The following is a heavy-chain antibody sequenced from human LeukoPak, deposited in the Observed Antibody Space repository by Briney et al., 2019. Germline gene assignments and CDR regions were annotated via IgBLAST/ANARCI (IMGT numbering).Heavy chain of an antibody. CDR2: INHSGST. CDR3: LSRSCSSTSCYRKRAFDY. Sequence: SETLSLTCAVYGGSFSGYYWSWIRKPPGKGLGWIGEINHSGSTNYNPSLKRRVTISRDTSEKQVLLKLRSVTTADTAVEYGLSRSCSSTSCYRKRAFDYCGQGTLVTASS. D-gene: IGHD2-2*01. J-gene: IGHJ4*02. V-gene: IGHV4-34*01. CDR1: GGSFSGYY.